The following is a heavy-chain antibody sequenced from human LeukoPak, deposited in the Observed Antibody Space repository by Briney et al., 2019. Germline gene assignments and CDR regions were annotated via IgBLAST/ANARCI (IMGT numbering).Heavy chain of an antibody. CDR2: ISYDGSNK. CDR3: GSRYCSGGSCYSEDY. Sequence: RRSLRLSCAASGFTFSSYAMHWVRQAPGKRLEWVAVISYDGSNKYYADSVKGRFTISRDNSKNTLYLQMNSLRAEDTAVYYCGSRYCSGGSCYSEDYWGQGTLVTVSS. J-gene: IGHJ4*02. V-gene: IGHV3-30*14. CDR1: GFTFSSYA. D-gene: IGHD2-15*01.